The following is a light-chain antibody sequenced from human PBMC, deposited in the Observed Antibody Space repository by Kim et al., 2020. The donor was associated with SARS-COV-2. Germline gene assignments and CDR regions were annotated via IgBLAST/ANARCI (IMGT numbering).Light chain of an antibody. CDR2: RDS. CDR1: NIGSKN. Sequence: SVGLGQTARITCGGNNIGSKNVYWYQQKPGQAPVLVIYRDSNRPSGIPERFSGSNAGNTATLTISRAQAGDEADYYCQVWDSSTVVFGGGTQLTVL. J-gene: IGLJ2*01. V-gene: IGLV3-9*01. CDR3: QVWDSSTVV.